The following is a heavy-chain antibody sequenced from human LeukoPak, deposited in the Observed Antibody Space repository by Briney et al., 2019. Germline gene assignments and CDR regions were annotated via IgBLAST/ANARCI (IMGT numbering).Heavy chain of an antibody. Sequence: ASVKVSCKASGYTFTTYYMHWVRQAPGQGLEWMGWINPNSGGTNYAQKFQGRVTMTRDTSISTVYMELSRLRSDDTAVYYCAREGIVATPDFYYYYGMDVWGQGTTVTVSS. V-gene: IGHV1-2*02. CDR2: INPNSGGT. CDR3: AREGIVATPDFYYYYGMDV. J-gene: IGHJ6*02. CDR1: GYTFTTYY. D-gene: IGHD5-12*01.